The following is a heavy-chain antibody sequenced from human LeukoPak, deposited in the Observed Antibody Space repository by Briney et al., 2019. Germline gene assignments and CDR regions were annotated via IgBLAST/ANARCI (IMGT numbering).Heavy chain of an antibody. CDR1: GFTFGKYW. Sequence: GGSLRLSCVASGFTFGKYWMSWVRQAPGKGLEWVANIKLDGSEKNYVGSVKGRFTISRDNTKNSLYLQMNSLRVEDTAVFYCARDQYDTWSRRGNFDSWGQGTLVIVSS. CDR3: ARDQYDTWSRRGNFDS. CDR2: IKLDGSEK. V-gene: IGHV3-7*03. J-gene: IGHJ4*02. D-gene: IGHD3-3*01.